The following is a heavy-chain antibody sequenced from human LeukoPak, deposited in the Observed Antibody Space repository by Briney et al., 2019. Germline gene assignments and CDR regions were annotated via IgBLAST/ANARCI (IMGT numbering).Heavy chain of an antibody. V-gene: IGHV3-53*01. D-gene: IGHD3-10*01. Sequence: PGGSPRLSRADSGFSECSIYTRSVRQAPGKGLEWVSIIYSGGSTYYADSVKGRFTISRDNSKNTLYPQMNSLRAEDTAVYYFANMYYSLNYFNYLGRGTLVTVSS. J-gene: IGHJ4*02. CDR2: IYSGGST. CDR1: GFSECSIY. CDR3: ANMYYSLNYFNY.